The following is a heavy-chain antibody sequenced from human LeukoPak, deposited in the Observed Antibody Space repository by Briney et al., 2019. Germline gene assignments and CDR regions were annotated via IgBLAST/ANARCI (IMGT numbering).Heavy chain of an antibody. CDR1: GFTFSSYA. CDR2: ISFDGSNK. V-gene: IGHV3-30*04. Sequence: GGSLRLSCAASGFTFSSYAIHWVRRAPGKGLEWVAVISFDGSNKDYADSVRGRFTISRDNSKNTLYLQMNSLRAEGTAVYYCARVRSDAFDIWGQGTMVTVSS. D-gene: IGHD3-10*01. CDR3: ARVRSDAFDI. J-gene: IGHJ3*02.